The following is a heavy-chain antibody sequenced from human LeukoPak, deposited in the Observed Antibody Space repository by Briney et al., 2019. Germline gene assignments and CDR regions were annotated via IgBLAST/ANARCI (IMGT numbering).Heavy chain of an antibody. J-gene: IGHJ4*02. V-gene: IGHV3-23*01. CDR2: ISGSGGST. Sequence: GGSLRLSCAASGFTFSSYAMSWVRQAPGKGLEWVSAISGSGGSTYYADSVKGRFTISRDNAKNSLYLQMNSLRAEDTALYYCARTRGSSGSYIDYWGQGTLVTVSS. D-gene: IGHD1-26*01. CDR3: ARTRGSSGSYIDY. CDR1: GFTFSSYA.